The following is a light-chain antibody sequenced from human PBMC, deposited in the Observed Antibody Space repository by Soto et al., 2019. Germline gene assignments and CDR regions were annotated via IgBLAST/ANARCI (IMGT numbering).Light chain of an antibody. J-gene: IGKJ1*01. CDR2: GAS. Sequence: ELVLPQSPATLSVPPGEGATLSCRASQSVSSKSAWYQQKPGQAPRLLIYGASSRATGIAARFSGSGSGTDFTLTICRLEPEDFAVYYCQQYGSSRWTFGQGTKVDI. CDR3: QQYGSSRWT. CDR1: QSVSSK. V-gene: IGKV3-20*01.